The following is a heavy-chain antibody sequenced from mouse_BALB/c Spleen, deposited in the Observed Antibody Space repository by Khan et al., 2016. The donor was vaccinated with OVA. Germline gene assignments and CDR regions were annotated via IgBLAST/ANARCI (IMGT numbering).Heavy chain of an antibody. CDR1: GYTFTNYW. CDR3: TREGGDGSSFDY. V-gene: IGHV1-69*02. Sequence: QVQLQQPGTELVRPGASVKLSCKASGYTFTNYWINWVKQRPGQGLEWIGNIYPSDSYTNYNQKFKDMATLTVDKSSSTAYMQLSSPASEDSAVYYCTREGGDGSSFDYWGQGTLVTVSA. CDR2: IYPSDSYT. J-gene: IGHJ3*01. D-gene: IGHD2-3*01.